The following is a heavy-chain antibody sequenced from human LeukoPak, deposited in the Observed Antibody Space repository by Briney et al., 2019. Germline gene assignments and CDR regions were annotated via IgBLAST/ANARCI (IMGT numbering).Heavy chain of an antibody. CDR1: GFTFSSYW. CDR3: ARVFFDSSEAFDI. Sequence: GGSLRLSCAASGFTFSSYWMSWVRQAPGKGLEWVANIKQDGSEKYYVDSAKGRFTISRDNAKNSLYLQMNSLRAEDTAVYYCARVFFDSSEAFDIWGQGTMVTVSS. J-gene: IGHJ3*02. CDR2: IKQDGSEK. D-gene: IGHD3-22*01. V-gene: IGHV3-7*01.